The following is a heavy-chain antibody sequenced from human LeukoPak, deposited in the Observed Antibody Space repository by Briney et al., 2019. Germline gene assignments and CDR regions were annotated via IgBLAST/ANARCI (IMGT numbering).Heavy chain of an antibody. D-gene: IGHD3-22*01. CDR2: ISGSGGGT. CDR3: AKRGVVIRVILVGFHKEAYYFDS. J-gene: IGHJ4*02. V-gene: IGHV3-23*01. Sequence: GGSLRLSCAVSGITLSNYAMSWVRQAPGKGLEWVAGISGSGGGTNYADSVKGRFTISRDTPKNTLYLQMSNLRADDTAVYFCAKRGVVIRVILVGFHKEAYYFDSWGQGALVTVSS. CDR1: GITLSNYA.